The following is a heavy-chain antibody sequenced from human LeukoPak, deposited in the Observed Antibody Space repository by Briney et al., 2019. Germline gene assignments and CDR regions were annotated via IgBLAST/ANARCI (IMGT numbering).Heavy chain of an antibody. J-gene: IGHJ4*02. V-gene: IGHV3-7*01. CDR1: GFTFSSYW. CDR2: IKQDGSEK. CDR3: ARDHEWSRLGYDY. Sequence: GGSLRLSCAASGFTFSSYWMSWVRQAPGKGLEWVANIKQDGSEKYYVDSVKGRFTISRDNSRDTVSLQMTSLRTEDTAVYYCARDHEWSRLGYDYWGQGTLVTVSS. D-gene: IGHD3-3*01.